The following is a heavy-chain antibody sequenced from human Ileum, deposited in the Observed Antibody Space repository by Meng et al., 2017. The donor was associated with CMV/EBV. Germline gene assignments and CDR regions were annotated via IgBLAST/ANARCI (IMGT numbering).Heavy chain of an antibody. CDR2: INPNSGGT. Sequence: ASVKVSCKASGYIFTDYYLHWLRQTPGQRPEWMGWINPNSGGTNFAQEFQGRVSLTRDTSINTAFMELSGLRSDDTAVYYCARGRLIVVVPPAIAIDYWGQGNLVNVSS. V-gene: IGHV1-2*02. D-gene: IGHD2-2*02. CDR3: ARGRLIVVVPPAIAIDY. CDR1: GYIFTDYY. J-gene: IGHJ4*02.